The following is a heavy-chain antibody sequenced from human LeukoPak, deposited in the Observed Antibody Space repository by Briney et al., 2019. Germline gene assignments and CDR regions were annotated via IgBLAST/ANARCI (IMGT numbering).Heavy chain of an antibody. D-gene: IGHD2-21*01. Sequence: GGSLRLSCAASGNYWMHWVRQVPGKGLVWVSHINSDGSWTSYADSVKGRFTISRDNARNKVYLQMNSLRVEDTAVYYCTRDRVAPFDYWGQGTLVTVSS. CDR2: INSDGSWT. CDR3: TRDRVAPFDY. V-gene: IGHV3-74*01. J-gene: IGHJ4*02. CDR1: GNYW.